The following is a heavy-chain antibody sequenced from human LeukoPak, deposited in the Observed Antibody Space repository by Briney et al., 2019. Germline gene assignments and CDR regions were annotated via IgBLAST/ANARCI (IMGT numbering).Heavy chain of an antibody. D-gene: IGHD2-15*01. CDR2: IRYDGSNK. Sequence: GGSLRLSCAASGFTFSSYGMHWVRQAPGKGLEWVAFIRYDGSNKYYADSVKGRLTISRDNSKNTLYLQMNSLRAEDTAVYYCAKDRAIVVVDDDAFDIWGQGTMVTVSS. J-gene: IGHJ3*02. CDR1: GFTFSSYG. V-gene: IGHV3-30*02. CDR3: AKDRAIVVVDDDAFDI.